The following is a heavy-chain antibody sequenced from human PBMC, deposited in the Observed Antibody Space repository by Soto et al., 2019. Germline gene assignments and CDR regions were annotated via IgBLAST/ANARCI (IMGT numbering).Heavy chain of an antibody. CDR2: ISWNSGSI. Sequence: CRSLRLPWSAGGCTCDEYAIHRVRQAKGKGPEWVSGISWNSGSIGYADSVKGRFTISRDNAKNSLYLQMNSLRAEDTALYYCAKVGAVAGTPHFDYWGQGTLVTVS. V-gene: IGHV3-9*01. CDR1: GCTCDEYA. J-gene: IGHJ4*02. D-gene: IGHD6-19*01. CDR3: AKVGAVAGTPHFDY.